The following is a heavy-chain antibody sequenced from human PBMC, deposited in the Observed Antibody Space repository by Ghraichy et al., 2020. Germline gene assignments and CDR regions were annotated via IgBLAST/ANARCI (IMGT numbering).Heavy chain of an antibody. V-gene: IGHV3-74*01. Sequence: GGSLRLSCAASGFTFSSFWMHWVRQAPGKGLVWVSRIDGAGSRTSYVDSVKGRFTISRDNSKNTLYLQMNSLRAEDTAVYYCARGELRSSSCPDCWGQGTLVTVSS. D-gene: IGHD6-13*01. J-gene: IGHJ4*02. CDR1: GFTFSSFW. CDR2: IDGAGSRT. CDR3: ARGELRSSSCPDC.